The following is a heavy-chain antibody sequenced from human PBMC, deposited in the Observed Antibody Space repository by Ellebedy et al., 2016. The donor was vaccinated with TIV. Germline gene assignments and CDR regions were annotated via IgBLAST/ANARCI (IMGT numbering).Heavy chain of an antibody. CDR3: ARKTGTTRVFTWFDS. CDR1: GYSFSSYG. V-gene: IGHV1-18*04. Sequence: AASVKVSCKTSGYSFSSYGITWVRQAPGQGLEWMGWISGYNGKTDYAQNFQGRVSLTTDTATNTAYMELRSLTSDDTAVYYCARKTGTTRVFTWFDSWGQGTLVTVSS. J-gene: IGHJ5*01. CDR2: ISGYNGKT. D-gene: IGHD1-1*01.